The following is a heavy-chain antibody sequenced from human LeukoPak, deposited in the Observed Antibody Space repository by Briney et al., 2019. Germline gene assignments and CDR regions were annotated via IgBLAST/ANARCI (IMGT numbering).Heavy chain of an antibody. Sequence: ASVKVSCKASGYTFTSYDINWVRQATGQGLEWMGWMNPNSGNTGYAQKFQGRVTMTRNTSISTAYMELSSLRSDDTAVYYCARDKVAAAGLQADDYYYYYMDVWGKGTTVTVSS. CDR1: GYTFTSYD. V-gene: IGHV1-8*01. D-gene: IGHD6-13*01. J-gene: IGHJ6*03. CDR3: ARDKVAAAGLQADDYYYYYMDV. CDR2: MNPNSGNT.